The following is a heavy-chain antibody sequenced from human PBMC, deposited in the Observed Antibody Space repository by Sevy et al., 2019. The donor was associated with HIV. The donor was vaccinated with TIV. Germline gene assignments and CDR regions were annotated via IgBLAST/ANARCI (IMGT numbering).Heavy chain of an antibody. CDR3: AKDFTGYNGMDV. CDR1: GIIFTTSG. CDR2: ISYDGRNQ. Sequence: GGSLRLSCAVSGIIFTTSGMHWVRQAPGKGLEWVAFISYDGRNQFYGDSVKGRFTISRDNSKNILYLQMNSLRVEDTAVYYCAKDFTGYNGMDVWGQGTLVTVSS. D-gene: IGHD3-9*01. J-gene: IGHJ6*02. V-gene: IGHV3-30*18.